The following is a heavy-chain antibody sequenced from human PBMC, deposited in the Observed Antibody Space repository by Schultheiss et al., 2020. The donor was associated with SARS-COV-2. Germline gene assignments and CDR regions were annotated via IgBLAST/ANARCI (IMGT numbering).Heavy chain of an antibody. J-gene: IGHJ4*02. CDR1: GFTFSDYY. Sequence: GGSLRLSCAASGFTFSDYYMSWIRQAPGKGLEWVSYISSSGSTIYYADSVKGRFTISRDNAKNSLYLQMNSLRAEDTAVYYCAKDRDYSSSWFDYWGQGTLVTVSS. CDR3: AKDRDYSSSWFDY. V-gene: IGHV3-11*01. CDR2: ISSSGSTI. D-gene: IGHD6-13*01.